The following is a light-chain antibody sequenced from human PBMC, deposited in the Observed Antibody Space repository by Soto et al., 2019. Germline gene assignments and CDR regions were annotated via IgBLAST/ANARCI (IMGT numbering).Light chain of an antibody. CDR1: TGAVTSGHY. Sequence: QAVVTQEPSLTVSPGGTVTLTCGSSTGAVTSGHYPYWFLQKPGQAPRTLICDTSNKHSWTPARFSGSLLGGKAALTLSGAQPEDEAEYYCLLSYSGARVFGGGTKLPS. CDR2: DTS. CDR3: LLSYSGARV. V-gene: IGLV7-46*01. J-gene: IGLJ3*02.